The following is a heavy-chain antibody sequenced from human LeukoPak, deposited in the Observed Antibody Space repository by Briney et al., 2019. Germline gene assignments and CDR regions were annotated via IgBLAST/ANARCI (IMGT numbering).Heavy chain of an antibody. V-gene: IGHV1-8*01. D-gene: IGHD6-13*01. CDR2: MNPNSGNT. CDR1: GYKFTKTSHG. CDR3: ARWGSGDIAAAGTWGAFDI. J-gene: IGHJ3*02. Sequence: GASVKVSCKASGYKFTKTSHGINWVRQAPGQGLEWMGWMNPNSGNTGYAQKFQGRVTMTRNTSISTAYMELSSLRSEDTAVYYCARWGSGDIAAAGTWGAFDIWGQGTMVTVSS.